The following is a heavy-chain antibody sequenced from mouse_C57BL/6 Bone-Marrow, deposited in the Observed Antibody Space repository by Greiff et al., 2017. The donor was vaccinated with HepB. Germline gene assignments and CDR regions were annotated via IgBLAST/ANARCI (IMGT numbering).Heavy chain of an antibody. J-gene: IGHJ2*01. Sequence: VHLVESGAELVRPGASVTLSCKASGYTFTDYEMHWVKQTPVHGLEWIGAIDPETGGTAYNQKFKGKAILTADKSSSTAYMELRSLTSEDSAVYYCTRTRDYGRDYWGQGTTLTVSS. CDR3: TRTRDYGRDY. CDR1: GYTFTDYE. D-gene: IGHD2-4*01. CDR2: IDPETGGT. V-gene: IGHV1-15*01.